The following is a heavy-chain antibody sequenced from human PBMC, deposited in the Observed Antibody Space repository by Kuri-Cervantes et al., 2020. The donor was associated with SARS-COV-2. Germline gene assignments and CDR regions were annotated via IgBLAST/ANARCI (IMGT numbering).Heavy chain of an antibody. CDR1: GGSISSSSYY. CDR3: ARQYCTNGVCYTPFDY. J-gene: IGHJ4*02. D-gene: IGHD2-8*01. V-gene: IGHV4-39*01. CDR2: IYYSGST. Sequence: SETLSLTCTVSGGSISSSSYYWGWIRQPPGKGLEWIGSIYYSGSTYYSPSLKSRVTISVDTSKNQFSLKLSSVTAADMAVYHCARQYCTNGVCYTPFDYWGQGTLVTVSS.